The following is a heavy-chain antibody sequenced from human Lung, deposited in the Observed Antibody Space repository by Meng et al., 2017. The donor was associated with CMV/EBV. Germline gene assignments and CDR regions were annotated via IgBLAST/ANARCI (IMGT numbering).Heavy chain of an antibody. CDR1: GFTFSSYE. V-gene: IGHV3-48*03. CDR2: ISSSGYTL. CDR3: ARDSISYGSGCFDMFV. J-gene: IGHJ6*02. D-gene: IGHD3-10*01. Sequence: GESLKISCVASGFTFSSYEMNWVRQAPEKGLEWVSHISSSGYTLHYADSVKGRFTISRDNAKNSLYLQMKNLRPEDTAVYYCARDSISYGSGCFDMFVWGQGTTVTVSS.